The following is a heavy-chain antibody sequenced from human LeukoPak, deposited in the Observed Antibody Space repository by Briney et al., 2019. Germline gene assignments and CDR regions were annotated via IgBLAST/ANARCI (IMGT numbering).Heavy chain of an antibody. V-gene: IGHV1-8*01. Sequence: GASVNLSCEASGYTFTIYDINWVRQATGQGLEWMGWMNPNRGNTGYAQKFQSSVTMIRNTSISTAYMALSSVRSEDTAVYYCARGPYSSSWYGSYYYYGMDVWGQGTTVTVSS. CDR1: GYTFTIYD. D-gene: IGHD6-13*01. CDR3: ARGPYSSSWYGSYYYYGMDV. J-gene: IGHJ6*02. CDR2: MNPNRGNT.